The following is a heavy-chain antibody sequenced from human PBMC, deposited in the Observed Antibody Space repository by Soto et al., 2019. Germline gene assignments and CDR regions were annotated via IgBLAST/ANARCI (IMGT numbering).Heavy chain of an antibody. V-gene: IGHV4-34*02. CDR3: GRSGRYCQH. Sequence: QVHLQQWGAGLLEPSETLSRTCAVYGGSFWGYFWSGVRQPPGKGLEWIGEISDDGTTKYNPSLKGRFTISIDTFRNQFSLKLSSVTAADTAFYFCGRSGRYCQHWDQGTLVMVSS. D-gene: IGHD1-1*01. CDR2: ISDDGTT. CDR1: GGSFWGYF. J-gene: IGHJ1*01.